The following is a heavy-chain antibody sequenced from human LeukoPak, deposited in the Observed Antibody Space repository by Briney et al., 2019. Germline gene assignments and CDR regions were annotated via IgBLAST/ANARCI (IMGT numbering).Heavy chain of an antibody. D-gene: IGHD3-10*01. CDR3: ARDIDGSGSYYFDY. CDR2: ISGSGGST. V-gene: IGHV3-23*01. CDR1: GFTFSSYA. J-gene: IGHJ4*02. Sequence: GGSLRLSCAASGFTFSSYAMSWVRHAPGKGLEWVSAISGSGGSTYYADSVKGRFTISRDNSKNTLYLQMNSLRAEDTAVYYCARDIDGSGSYYFDYWGQGTLVTVSS.